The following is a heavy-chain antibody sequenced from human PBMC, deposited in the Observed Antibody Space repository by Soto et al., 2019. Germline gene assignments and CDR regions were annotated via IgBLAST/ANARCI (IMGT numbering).Heavy chain of an antibody. V-gene: IGHV5-51*01. CDR2: IYPGDSDT. J-gene: IGHJ4*02. CDR1: GYIFTSYW. Sequence: GESLKISCKGSGYIFTSYWIGWVRQMPGKGLEWMGIIYPGDSDTRYSPSFQGQVTISADNSISTAYLQWSSLKASDNAMYYCARYNWNYAKAIFDYWGQGTLVTVS. CDR3: ARYNWNYAKAIFDY. D-gene: IGHD1-7*01.